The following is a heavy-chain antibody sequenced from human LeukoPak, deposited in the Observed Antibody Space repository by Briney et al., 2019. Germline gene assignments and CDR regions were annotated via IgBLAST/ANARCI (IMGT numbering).Heavy chain of an antibody. CDR1: GGSIRSSSYY. J-gene: IGHJ6*02. D-gene: IGHD1-1*01. CDR3: ARDPGSAGYYYYGMDV. V-gene: IGHV4-39*07. CDR2: IYYSGST. Sequence: PSETLSLTCTVSGGSIRSSSYYWGWIRQPPGKGLEWIGSIYYSGSTYYNPSLKSRVTISVDTSKNQFSLKLSSVTAADTAVYYCARDPGSAGYYYYGMDVWGQGTTVTVSS.